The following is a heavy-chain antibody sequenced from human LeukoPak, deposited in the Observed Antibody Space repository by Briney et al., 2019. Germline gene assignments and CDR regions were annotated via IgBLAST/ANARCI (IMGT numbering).Heavy chain of an antibody. V-gene: IGHV1-69*13. CDR3: ARSMVRGALTSYDY. D-gene: IGHD3-10*01. CDR1: GGTFSSYA. CDR2: IIPIFGTA. J-gene: IGHJ4*02. Sequence: ASVKVSCKASGGTFSSYAISWVRQAPGQGLEWMGGIIPIFGTANYAQKFQGRVTITADESTSTAYMELSSLRSEDTAVYYCARSMVRGALTSYDYWGQGTLVTVSS.